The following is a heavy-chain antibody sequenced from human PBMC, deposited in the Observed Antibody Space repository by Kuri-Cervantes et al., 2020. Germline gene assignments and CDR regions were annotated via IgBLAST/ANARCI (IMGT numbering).Heavy chain of an antibody. J-gene: IGHJ5*02. V-gene: IGHV4-38-2*02. Sequence: GSLRLSCAVSGYSISSGYYWCWIRQPPGKGLEWIGSIYHSGSTYYNPSLKGRVTISVDTSKNQFSLKLSSVTAADTAVYYCARDLDWFDPWGQGTLVTVSS. CDR2: IYHSGST. CDR3: ARDLDWFDP. CDR1: GYSISSGYY.